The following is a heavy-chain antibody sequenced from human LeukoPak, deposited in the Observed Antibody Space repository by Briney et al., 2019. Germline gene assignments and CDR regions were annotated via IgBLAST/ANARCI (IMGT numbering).Heavy chain of an antibody. D-gene: IGHD3-10*01. CDR3: AKEDTMVRGVMRGWFDP. J-gene: IGHJ5*02. CDR1: GFTFSSYG. CDR2: ISGSGGST. Sequence: GGTLRLSCAASGFTFSSYGMSWVRQAPGKGLEWVSAISGSGGSTYYADSVKGRFTISRDNSKNTLYLQMNSLRAEDTAVYYCAKEDTMVRGVMRGWFDPWGQGTLSPSPQ. V-gene: IGHV3-23*01.